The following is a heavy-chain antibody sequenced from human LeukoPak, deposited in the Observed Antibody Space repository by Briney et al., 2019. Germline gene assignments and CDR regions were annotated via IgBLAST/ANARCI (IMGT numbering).Heavy chain of an antibody. J-gene: IGHJ6*02. Sequence: PGGSLRLSCSASGFTFSDYGIHWVRQAPGKGLEWVSLIWYDGSKIYYADSVKGRFSISKDNSENAVYLQMNSLRAEDTAIYYCARGGATLGYYYAMDVWGQGTTVTVSS. V-gene: IGHV3-33*01. CDR3: ARGGATLGYYYAMDV. D-gene: IGHD1-26*01. CDR1: GFTFSDYG. CDR2: IWYDGSKI.